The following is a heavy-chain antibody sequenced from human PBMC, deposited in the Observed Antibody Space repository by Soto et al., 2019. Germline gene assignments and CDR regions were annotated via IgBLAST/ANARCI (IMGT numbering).Heavy chain of an antibody. CDR1: GFSLSTSGVG. V-gene: IGHV2-5*02. Sequence: QITLKESGPTLVKPTQTLTLTCTFSGFSLSTSGVGVGWIRQPPGKALEWLALIYWDDDKRYSPFLKSRLTIPKAPPKNPGVLKMTHKEPVDTATYYRAHRRSSSSTYYFDYWGQGTPVTVSS. J-gene: IGHJ4*02. CDR2: IYWDDDK. D-gene: IGHD6-13*01. CDR3: AHRRSSSSTYYFDY.